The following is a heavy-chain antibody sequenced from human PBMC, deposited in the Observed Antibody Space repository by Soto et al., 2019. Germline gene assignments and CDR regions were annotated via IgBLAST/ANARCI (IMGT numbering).Heavy chain of an antibody. J-gene: IGHJ4*02. Sequence: GGSLRLSCAASGFTFSSYGMHWVRQAPGKGLEWVAVISDSGGNKYYADSVKGWFTISRDNSKNTLYLQMDSLRVEDTAVYYCAKVGFPYSYGYLFHYWGQGTLVTVSS. D-gene: IGHD5-18*01. V-gene: IGHV3-23*01. CDR3: AKVGFPYSYGYLFHY. CDR1: GFTFSSYG. CDR2: ISDSGGNK.